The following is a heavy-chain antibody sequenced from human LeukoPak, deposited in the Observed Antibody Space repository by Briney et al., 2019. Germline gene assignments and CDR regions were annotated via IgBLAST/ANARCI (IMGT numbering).Heavy chain of an antibody. D-gene: IGHD6-13*01. CDR2: ISYDGSNK. Sequence: PGRSLRLSCAASGFTFSSYAMHWVRQAPGKGLEWVAVISYDGSNKYYADSVKGRFTISRDNSKNTLYLQMNSLRAEDTAVYYCARAPALVGIAGYFQHWGQGTLVTVSS. CDR3: ARAPALVGIAGYFQH. CDR1: GFTFSSYA. J-gene: IGHJ1*01. V-gene: IGHV3-30-3*01.